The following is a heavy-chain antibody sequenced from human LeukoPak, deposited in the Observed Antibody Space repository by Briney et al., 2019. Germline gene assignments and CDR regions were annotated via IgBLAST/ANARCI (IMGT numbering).Heavy chain of an antibody. CDR1: GGTFSSYA. D-gene: IGHD2-2*01. CDR3: ARDRGYCSSTSCYLDY. CDR2: ILPIFGTA. Sequence: GSSVKVSCKASGGTFSSYAISWVRQAPGHGLEWMGGILPIFGTANYAQKFQGRVTITADESTSTAYMELSSLRSEDTAVYYCARDRGYCSSTSCYLDYWGQGTLVTVSS. J-gene: IGHJ4*02. V-gene: IGHV1-69*01.